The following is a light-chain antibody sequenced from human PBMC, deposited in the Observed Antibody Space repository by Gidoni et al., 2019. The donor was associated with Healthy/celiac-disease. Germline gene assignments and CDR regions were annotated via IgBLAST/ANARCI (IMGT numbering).Light chain of an antibody. CDR3: QQRSNWPIT. CDR1: QSVSNY. Sequence: ESVFTQSPATLSLSPGERATLSCRASQSVSNYLAWYQQKPGQAPRLLIYDASHRATGIPARFSGSGSVTDFTLPISSLEPEDFAVYYCQQRSNWPITFAQGTRLEIK. J-gene: IGKJ5*01. V-gene: IGKV3-11*01. CDR2: DAS.